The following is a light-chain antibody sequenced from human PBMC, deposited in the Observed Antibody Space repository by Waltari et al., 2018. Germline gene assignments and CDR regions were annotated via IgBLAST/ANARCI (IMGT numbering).Light chain of an antibody. V-gene: IGKV2-29*02. CDR1: QSLLHSDGKTY. CDR3: RQGIHLPCT. Sequence: DIVMTQTPLSLSVTPGQPASISCKSSQSLLHSDGKTYLYWYLQKPGQSPQLLIYEVSGRFSGVPDRFSGSGSGTEFTLKISRVEAEDVGVYYCRQGIHLPCTFGQGTKLEIK. CDR2: EVS. J-gene: IGKJ2*02.